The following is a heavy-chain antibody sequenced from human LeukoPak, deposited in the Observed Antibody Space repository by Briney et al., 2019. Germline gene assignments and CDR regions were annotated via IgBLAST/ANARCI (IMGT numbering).Heavy chain of an antibody. CDR3: ARIQRGGCVDY. Sequence: SETLSLTCTVSGGSISSSSYYWGWIRQPPGKGLEWIGSIYYSGSTYYNPSLKSRVTISVDTSKNQFSLKLSSVTAADTAVYYCARIQRGGCVDYWGQGTLVTVSS. D-gene: IGHD5-18*01. V-gene: IGHV4-39*07. J-gene: IGHJ4*02. CDR1: GGSISSSSYY. CDR2: IYYSGST.